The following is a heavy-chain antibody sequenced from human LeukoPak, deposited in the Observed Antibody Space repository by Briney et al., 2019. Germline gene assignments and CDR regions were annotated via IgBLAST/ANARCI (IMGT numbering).Heavy chain of an antibody. CDR1: GFTFSSYA. Sequence: GGSLRLSCAASGFTFSSYAMHWVRQAPGKGLEWVANIKQDGSEKYYVDSVKGRFTISRDNAKNSLYLQMNSLRAEDTAVYYCARGRTWIQLWSHFDYWGQGTLVTVSS. CDR2: IKQDGSEK. CDR3: ARGRTWIQLWSHFDY. V-gene: IGHV3-7*01. J-gene: IGHJ4*02. D-gene: IGHD5-18*01.